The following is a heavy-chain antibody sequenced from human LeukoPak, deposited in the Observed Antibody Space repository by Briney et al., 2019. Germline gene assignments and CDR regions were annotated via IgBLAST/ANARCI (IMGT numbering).Heavy chain of an antibody. D-gene: IGHD2-15*01. CDR3: ARACSGGSCYLAAFDI. CDR2: ISTSGSST. J-gene: IGHJ3*02. CDR1: GFTFSSYA. V-gene: IGHV3-23*01. Sequence: GGSLRLSCAASGFTFSSYAMSWVRRAPGKGLEWVSAISTSGSSTYYADPLKGRYTISRDNSKNTLYLQMNSLRAEDTAVYYCARACSGGSCYLAAFDIWGQGTMVTVSS.